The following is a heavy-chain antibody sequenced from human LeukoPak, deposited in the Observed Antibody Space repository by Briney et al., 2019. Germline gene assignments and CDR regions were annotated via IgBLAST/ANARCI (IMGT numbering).Heavy chain of an antibody. CDR1: GYTFTSYG. Sequence: ASVKVSCTGSGYTFTSYGISWVRQAPGQGLEWMGWISGYNGNTNYAQSHQGRVTMTTDTSTSTAYMELRSLRSDDTAMYYCARDQGDGYNWGSFDIWGQGTTVTVSS. J-gene: IGHJ3*02. D-gene: IGHD5-24*01. CDR2: ISGYNGNT. CDR3: ARDQGDGYNWGSFDI. V-gene: IGHV1-18*01.